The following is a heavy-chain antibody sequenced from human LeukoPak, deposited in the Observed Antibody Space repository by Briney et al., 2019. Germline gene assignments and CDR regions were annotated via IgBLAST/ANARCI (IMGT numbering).Heavy chain of an antibody. CDR3: ARDRQILLWFGVPGY. CDR1: GYTFTGYY. Sequence: ASVKVSCKASGYTFTGYYMHWVRQAPGQGLEWMGWINPNSGGTNYAQKFQGGVTMTTDTSTSTAYMELRSLRSDDTAVYYCARDRQILLWFGVPGYWGQGTLVTVSS. D-gene: IGHD3-10*01. J-gene: IGHJ4*02. CDR2: INPNSGGT. V-gene: IGHV1-2*02.